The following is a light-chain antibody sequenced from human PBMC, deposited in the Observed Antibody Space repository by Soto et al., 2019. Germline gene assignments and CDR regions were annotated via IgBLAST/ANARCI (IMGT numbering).Light chain of an antibody. CDR1: QSLSSN. J-gene: IGKJ5*01. CDR2: GAS. Sequence: ETVMTQSPATLSVSPGERATLSCRASQSLSSNLAWYQHKPGQAPRLLIYGASSRATGIPDRFSGSGSGTDFTLTIRRLEPEDFTVYYCQQYGSSPPITFGQGTRREIK. CDR3: QQYGSSPPIT. V-gene: IGKV3-20*01.